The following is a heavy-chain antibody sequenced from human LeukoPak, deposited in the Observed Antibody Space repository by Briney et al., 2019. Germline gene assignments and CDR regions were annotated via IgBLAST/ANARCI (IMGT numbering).Heavy chain of an antibody. CDR1: GYSFSSSG. J-gene: IGHJ5*02. CDR2: ISAYNGNT. Sequence: GASVKVSCKASGYSFSSSGISWVRQAPGQGLEWMGWISAYNGNTNHAQKLQGRVTMTTDTSTSTAYMELRSLRSDDTAVYYCVRDPTAAASNDDWFDPWGQGPLVTVSS. V-gene: IGHV1-18*01. CDR3: VRDPTAAASNDDWFDP. D-gene: IGHD6-13*01.